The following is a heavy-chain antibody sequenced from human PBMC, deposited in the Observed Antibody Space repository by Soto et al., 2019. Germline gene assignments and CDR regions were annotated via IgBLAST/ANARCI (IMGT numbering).Heavy chain of an antibody. CDR2: INPNRGGT. J-gene: IGHJ3*01. V-gene: IGHV1-2*02. CDR1: GYTFTNYY. CDR3: ARDLGYGGNSGAFDV. Sequence: GASVKFSCKASGYTFTNYYIHWVRQARGQGLEWMGWINPNRGGTNFAQKFQGRVSMTRDTFITTAYMELNRLTSDDTAVYYCARDLGYGGNSGAFDVWGQGTMVTVSS. D-gene: IGHD4-17*01.